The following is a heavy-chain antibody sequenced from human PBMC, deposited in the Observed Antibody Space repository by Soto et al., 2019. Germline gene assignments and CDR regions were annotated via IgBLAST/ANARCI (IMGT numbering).Heavy chain of an antibody. J-gene: IGHJ4*02. V-gene: IGHV4-59*01. Sequence: RSLTCTVPGGSISTSYGSWIRQPPGKGLEWIGYFYYSGSTNYNPSLKSRVTISVDTSKNQFSLKLSSVTAADTAVYYCARGGNYYFDYWGQGPLVTVSS. CDR2: FYYSGST. CDR3: ARGGNYYFDY. D-gene: IGHD1-7*01. CDR1: GGSISTSY.